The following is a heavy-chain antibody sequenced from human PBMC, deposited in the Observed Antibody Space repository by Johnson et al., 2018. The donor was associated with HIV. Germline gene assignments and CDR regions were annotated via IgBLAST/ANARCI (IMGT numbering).Heavy chain of an antibody. CDR3: AKVYSSSVPAPGI. D-gene: IGHD6-6*01. CDR2: ISYDGSNE. Sequence: VQLVESGGGLVQPGRSLRLSCAASGFTFSTYGMHWVRQAPGKGLEWVAVISYDGSNEYYVESVKGRFTISRDNFKNTLYLQMNSLRAEDTAVYYCAKVYSSSVPAPGIWGQGTMVTVSS. CDR1: GFTFSTYG. V-gene: IGHV3-30*18. J-gene: IGHJ3*02.